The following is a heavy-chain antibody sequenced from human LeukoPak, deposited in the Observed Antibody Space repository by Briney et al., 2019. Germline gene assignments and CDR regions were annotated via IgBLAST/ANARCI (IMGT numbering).Heavy chain of an antibody. V-gene: IGHV1-8*03. CDR1: GYTFTSYD. Sequence: GASVKVSCKASGYTFTSYDINWVRQATGQGLEWMGWMNPNSGNTGYAQKFQGRVTITRNTSISTAYMELSSLRSEDTAVYYCAIVSEIGSPYYYYMDVWGKGTTVTVS. CDR3: AIVSEIGSPYYYYMDV. J-gene: IGHJ6*03. D-gene: IGHD3-22*01. CDR2: MNPNSGNT.